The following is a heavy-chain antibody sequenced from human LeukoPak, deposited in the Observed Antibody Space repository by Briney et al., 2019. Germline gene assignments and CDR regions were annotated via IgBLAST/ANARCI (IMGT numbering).Heavy chain of an antibody. J-gene: IGHJ3*02. CDR2: ISYDGSNK. V-gene: IGHV3-30*04. CDR1: GFTFSSYA. D-gene: IGHD3-22*01. CDR3: ARLGSYYDSRGAFDI. Sequence: GGSLRLSCAASGFTFSSYAMHWVRQAPGKGLEWVAVISYDGSNKYYADSVKGRFTISRDNAKNSLYLQMNSLRAEDTAVYYCARLGSYYDSRGAFDIWGQGTMVPVSS.